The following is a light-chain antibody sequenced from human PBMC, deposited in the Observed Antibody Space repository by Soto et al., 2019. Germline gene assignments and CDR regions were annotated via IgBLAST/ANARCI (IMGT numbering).Light chain of an antibody. V-gene: IGKV3-15*01. J-gene: IGKJ1*01. CDR1: QSVSSN. Sequence: IVMTQSPATLSVSPGERATLSCRASQSVSSNLAWYQQKPGQAPRLLIYGASTRATGIPARFSGSGSGTEFTLTISSLQSEDFAVYYCQQYNNWPRTFSQGTKVDIK. CDR2: GAS. CDR3: QQYNNWPRT.